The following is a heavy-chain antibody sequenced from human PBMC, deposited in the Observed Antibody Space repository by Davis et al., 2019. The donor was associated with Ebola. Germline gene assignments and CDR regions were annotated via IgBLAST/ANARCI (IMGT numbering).Heavy chain of an antibody. CDR3: ARGRQWELGSYYFDY. CDR1: GGSISSSSYY. D-gene: IGHD1-26*01. V-gene: IGHV4-39*01. Sequence: SETLSLTCTVSGGSISSSSYYWGWIRQPPGKGLEWIGSIYYSGSTYYNPSLKSRVTISVDTSKNQFSLKLSSVTAEDTAVYYCARGRQWELGSYYFDYWGQGTLVTVSS. CDR2: IYYSGST. J-gene: IGHJ4*02.